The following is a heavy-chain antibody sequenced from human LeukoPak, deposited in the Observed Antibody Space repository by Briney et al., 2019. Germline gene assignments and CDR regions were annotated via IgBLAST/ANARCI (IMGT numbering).Heavy chain of an antibody. J-gene: IGHJ3*02. D-gene: IGHD3-9*01. Sequence: SVKVSCKASGGTFSSYAISWVRQAPGQGLEWMGGIIPIFGTANYAQKFQGRVTITTDESTSTAHMELSSLRSEDTAVYYCARGTDVFSAFDIWGQGTMVTVSS. CDR3: ARGTDVFSAFDI. V-gene: IGHV1-69*05. CDR2: IIPIFGTA. CDR1: GGTFSSYA.